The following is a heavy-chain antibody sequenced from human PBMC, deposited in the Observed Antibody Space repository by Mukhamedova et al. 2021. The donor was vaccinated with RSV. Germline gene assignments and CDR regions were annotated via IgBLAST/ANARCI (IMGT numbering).Heavy chain of an antibody. CDR3: VRNGPDYGDYYDY. D-gene: IGHD4/OR15-4a*01. J-gene: IGHJ4*02. Sequence: AEYMGGRFTISRDNAKNSLFLQMNSLRDDDTAVYFCVRNGPDYGDYYDYWGQGVLVTVSS. V-gene: IGHV3-11*03.